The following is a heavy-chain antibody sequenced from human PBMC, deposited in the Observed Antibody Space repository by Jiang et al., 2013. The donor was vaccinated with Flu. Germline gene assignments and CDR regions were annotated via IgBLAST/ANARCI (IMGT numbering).Heavy chain of an antibody. V-gene: IGHV4-31*03. CDR1: IGSINRGGFF. Sequence: SGPGLVKPSQTLSLTCSVSIGSINRGGFFWSWIRQHPVKGLEWIGHMYNSGSAFHNPSLKSRVFISGETSQNQFSLNLTSVTAADTAVYFCGRGSMLRGGIAITHWGQGLLVTVSS. CDR3: GRGSMLRGGIAITH. D-gene: IGHD3-10*01. J-gene: IGHJ4*02. CDR2: MYNSGSA.